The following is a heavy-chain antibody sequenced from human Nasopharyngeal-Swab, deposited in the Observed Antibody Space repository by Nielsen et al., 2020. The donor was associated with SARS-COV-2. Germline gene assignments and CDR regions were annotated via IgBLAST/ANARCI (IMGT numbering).Heavy chain of an antibody. J-gene: IGHJ3*02. CDR3: AKDKGRGISPVEGSLDI. V-gene: IGHV3-9*02. Sequence: GGSLRLSCAASGFTSVDHALHWVRQAPGKGLERVSGIIWNGGSTCYADSVKGRFTISRDSAKKSLYLQMNSLRPDDTDLYYCAKDKGRGISPVEGSLDIWGQGTMATVSS. D-gene: IGHD4-23*01. CDR1: GFTSVDHA. CDR2: IIWNGGST.